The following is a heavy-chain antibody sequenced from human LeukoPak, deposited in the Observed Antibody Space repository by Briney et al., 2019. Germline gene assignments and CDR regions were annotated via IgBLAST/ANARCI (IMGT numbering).Heavy chain of an antibody. CDR1: GFTFSSYA. J-gene: IGHJ2*01. CDR2: ISGSGGST. CDR3: ARNWGGNWYFDL. Sequence: GGSLRLSCAASGFTFSSYAMSWVRQAPGKGLEWVSAISGSGGSTYYADSVKGRFTISRDNSKNTLYLQMNSLRAEDTAVYYCARNWGGNWYFDLWGRGTLVTVSS. D-gene: IGHD7-27*01. V-gene: IGHV3-23*01.